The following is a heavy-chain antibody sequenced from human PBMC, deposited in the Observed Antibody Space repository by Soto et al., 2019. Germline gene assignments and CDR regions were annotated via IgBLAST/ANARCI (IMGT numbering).Heavy chain of an antibody. D-gene: IGHD3-22*01. CDR3: ARAHIPVVTQVGSSDL. CDR1: GFTFSSYG. CDR2: IWFDGGSK. Sequence: GGSLRLSCAASGFTFSSYGMHWVRQAPGKGLEWVAVIWFDGGSKYYADSVKGRFTISRDNSKNTLYLQMNSLRGEDTAVYYCARAHIPVVTQVGSSDLWGRGTLVTVSS. V-gene: IGHV3-33*01. J-gene: IGHJ2*01.